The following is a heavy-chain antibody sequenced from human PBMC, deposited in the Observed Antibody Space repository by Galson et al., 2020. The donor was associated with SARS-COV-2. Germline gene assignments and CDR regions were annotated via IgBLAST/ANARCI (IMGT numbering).Heavy chain of an antibody. V-gene: IGHV4-39*07. CDR1: GGSISSSSYY. CDR3: ARRLRFRELDYFDY. D-gene: IGHD3-10*01. Sequence: SETLSLTCTVSGGSISSSSYYWGWIRQPPGKGREGLGSIYYSRSTYYNPSLKRRVTIAVDTSKNQFSLKLNSVTAADTAVYYCARRLRFRELDYFDYWGQGTLVTVSS. CDR2: IYYSRST. J-gene: IGHJ4*02.